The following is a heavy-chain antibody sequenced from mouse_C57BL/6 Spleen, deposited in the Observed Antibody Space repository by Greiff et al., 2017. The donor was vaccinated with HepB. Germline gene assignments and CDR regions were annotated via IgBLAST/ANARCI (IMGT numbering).Heavy chain of an antibody. Sequence: EVQLQQSGPELVKPGASVKISCKASGYSFTGYYMNWVKQSPEKSLEWIGEINPSTGGTTYNQKFKAKATLTVDKSSSTAYMQLKSLTSEDSAVYYCARFDMGLVDYWGQGTTLTVSS. J-gene: IGHJ2*01. CDR1: GYSFTGYY. CDR3: ARFDMGLVDY. D-gene: IGHD2-4*01. V-gene: IGHV1-42*01. CDR2: INPSTGGT.